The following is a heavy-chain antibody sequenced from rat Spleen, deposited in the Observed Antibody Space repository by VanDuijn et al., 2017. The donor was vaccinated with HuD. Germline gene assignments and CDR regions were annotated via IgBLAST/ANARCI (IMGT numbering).Heavy chain of an antibody. CDR2: ITTTGGST. CDR1: GFTFNNYW. V-gene: IGHV5-31*01. CDR3: TRDRETTRAYYFDY. D-gene: IGHD1-4*01. J-gene: IGHJ2*01. Sequence: EVQLVESGGGLVQPGRSLKLSCVASGFTFNNYWMTWIRQAPGKGLEWVASITTTGGSTYYPDSVKGQFTISRDNAKSNIYLQMNSLRSEDTATYYCTRDRETTRAYYFDYWGQGVMVTVSS.